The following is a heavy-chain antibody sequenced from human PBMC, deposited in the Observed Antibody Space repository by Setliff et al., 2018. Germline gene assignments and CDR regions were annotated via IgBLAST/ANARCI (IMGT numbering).Heavy chain of an antibody. D-gene: IGHD2-15*01. CDR1: GFTFTNYW. J-gene: IGHJ4*02. CDR2: MWDDGGNK. CDR3: ARTCSGSGCYAGLES. V-gene: IGHV3-33*08. Sequence: PGGSLRLSCAASGFTFTNYWINWVRQAPGKGLEWVAVMWDDGGNKYHADSVKGRFTISRDNSKNTLYLQMNSLRPEDTAVYYCARTCSGSGCYAGLESWGQGTPVTVSS.